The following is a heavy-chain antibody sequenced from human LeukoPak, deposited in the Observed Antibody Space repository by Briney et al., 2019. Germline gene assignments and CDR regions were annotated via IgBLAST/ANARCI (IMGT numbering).Heavy chain of an antibody. CDR2: IIPIFGTA. CDR3: ASSRGSSSFPTYYYYGMDV. D-gene: IGHD6-13*01. V-gene: IGHV1-69*13. Sequence: ASVKVSCKASGGTFSSYAISWVRQAPGQGLEWMGGIIPIFGTANYAQKFQGRVTITADESTSTAYMELSSLRSEDTAVYYCASSRGSSSFPTYYYYGMDVWGQGTTATVSS. J-gene: IGHJ6*02. CDR1: GGTFSSYA.